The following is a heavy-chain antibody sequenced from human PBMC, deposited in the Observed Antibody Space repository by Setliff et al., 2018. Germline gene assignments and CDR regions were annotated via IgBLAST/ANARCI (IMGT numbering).Heavy chain of an antibody. V-gene: IGHV4-39*07. CDR3: ARDGGEY. Sequence: SETLSLTCTVSGGSISSSGYYWGWIRQPPGKGLEWIGSIYYRGSTYYNPSLKSRVTMSVDASKNQFSLKLSSVTAADTAAYYCARDGGEYWGQGTLVTVSS. J-gene: IGHJ4*02. D-gene: IGHD3-16*01. CDR2: IYYRGST. CDR1: GGSISSSGYY.